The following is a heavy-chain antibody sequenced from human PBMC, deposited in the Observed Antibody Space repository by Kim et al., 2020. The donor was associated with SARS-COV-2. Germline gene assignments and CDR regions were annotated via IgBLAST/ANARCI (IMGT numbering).Heavy chain of an antibody. CDR2: MNPNSDDT. CDR1: GYSFSDYY. D-gene: IGHD6-13*01. V-gene: IGHV1-2*02. Sequence: ASVKVSCKASGYSFSDYYIHWVRQAPGQGLEWIGWMNPNSDDTNPAPDFQGRVTLTRDTSISTAYMELRRLRSDDTGVYYCARGPRHLVYSNWFDPWGQGTLVSLSS. J-gene: IGHJ5*02. CDR3: ARGPRHLVYSNWFDP.